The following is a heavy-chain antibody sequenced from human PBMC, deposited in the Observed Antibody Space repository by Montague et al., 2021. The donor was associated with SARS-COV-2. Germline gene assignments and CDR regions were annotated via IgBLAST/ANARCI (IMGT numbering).Heavy chain of an antibody. CDR3: ARWIVNFRYLDS. V-gene: IGHV6-1*01. Sequence: CAISGDSVSRTGVGWNWIRQSPSRGLEWLGSTYYTSKWNNDCTISVKSRISISPDTSKNQFSLQLKSVTPEDTAVYYCARWIVNFRYLDSWGQGILVTVSS. CDR2: TYYTSKWNN. J-gene: IGHJ4*01. D-gene: IGHD2-21*01. CDR1: GDSVSRTGVG.